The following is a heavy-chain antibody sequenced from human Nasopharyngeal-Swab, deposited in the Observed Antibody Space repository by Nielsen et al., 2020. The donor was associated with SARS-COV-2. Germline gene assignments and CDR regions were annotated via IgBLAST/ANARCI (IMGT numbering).Heavy chain of an antibody. D-gene: IGHD2/OR15-2a*01. Sequence: GGPLRLSCVASGYSFRTYGMSWVRQAPGKGLEWVAAIIRSGDISGSGGTTYYADSVKGRFTISRDNSKNTLSLQMNSLRAEDTAVYYCAKDLRGPYFFWGQGTLVTVSS. CDR3: AKDLRGPYFF. V-gene: IGHV3-23*01. CDR2: IIRSGDISGSGGTT. J-gene: IGHJ4*02. CDR1: GYSFRTYG.